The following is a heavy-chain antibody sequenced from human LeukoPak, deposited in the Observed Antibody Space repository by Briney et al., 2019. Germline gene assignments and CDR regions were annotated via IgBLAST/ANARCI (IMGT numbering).Heavy chain of an antibody. CDR2: IWYDGSNK. J-gene: IGHJ4*02. V-gene: IGHV3-33*01. CDR3: ARDTSSGSYGRGFDY. CDR1: GFTFSSYG. Sequence: GGSLRLSCAASGFTFSSYGMHWVRQAPGKGLEWVAVIWYDGSNKYYADSVKGRFTISRDNSKNTLYLQVNSLRAEDTAVYYCARDTSSGSYGRGFDYWGQGTLVTVSS. D-gene: IGHD1-26*01.